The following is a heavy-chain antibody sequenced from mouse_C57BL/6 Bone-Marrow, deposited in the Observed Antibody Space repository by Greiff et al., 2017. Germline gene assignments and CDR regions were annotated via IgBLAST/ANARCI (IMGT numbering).Heavy chain of an antibody. CDR3: TTGDYDYDSGAYFDY. CDR1: GFNIKDDY. J-gene: IGHJ2*01. D-gene: IGHD2-4*01. CDR2: IDPENGDT. V-gene: IGHV14-4*01. Sequence: VQLQQSGAELVRPGASVKLSCTASGFNIKDDYMHWVKQRPEQGLEWIGWIDPENGDTESASKFPGKTTITADTSSNTAYLQLSSLTSEDTAVYYCTTGDYDYDSGAYFDYWGQGTTLTVAS.